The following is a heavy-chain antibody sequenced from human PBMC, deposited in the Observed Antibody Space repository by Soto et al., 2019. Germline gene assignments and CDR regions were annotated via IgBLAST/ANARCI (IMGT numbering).Heavy chain of an antibody. J-gene: IGHJ4*02. Sequence: EVQLVESGGLLVPPGGSLRLSCAASGFNFDRFTMHWLRQTPERGLEWVSYIRGDGGAIRYADSVRGRFTISRDNNEDFVYLTMNSLTTEDTALYYCAKERDCGGVCFYFDFWGPGALVTVSS. CDR3: AKERDCGGVCFYFDF. CDR2: IRGDGGAI. CDR1: GFNFDRFT. V-gene: IGHV3-43*01. D-gene: IGHD2-21*02.